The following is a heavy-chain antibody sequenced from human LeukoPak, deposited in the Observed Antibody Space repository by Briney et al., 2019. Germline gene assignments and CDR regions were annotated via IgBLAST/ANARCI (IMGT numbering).Heavy chain of an antibody. CDR2: ISSSGSTI. CDR3: ARDSALGRTGTTSYYYYMDV. CDR1: GFTFSDYY. J-gene: IGHJ6*03. D-gene: IGHD1-7*01. Sequence: GGSLRLSCAASGFTFSDYYMSWIRQAPGKGLEWVSYISSSGSTIYYADSVKGRFTISRDNAKNSLYLQMNSLRAEDTAVYYCARDSALGRTGTTSYYYYMDVWGKGTTVTVSS. V-gene: IGHV3-11*01.